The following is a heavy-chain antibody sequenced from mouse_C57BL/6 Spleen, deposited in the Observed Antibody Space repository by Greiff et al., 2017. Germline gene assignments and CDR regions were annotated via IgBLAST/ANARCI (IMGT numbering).Heavy chain of an antibody. CDR1: GYAFSSSW. CDR2: IYPGDGDT. Sequence: QVQLKESGPELVKPGASVKISCTASGYAFSSSWMNWVKQRPGKGLEWIGRIYPGDGDTNYNGKFKGKATLTADNSSRTAYMQLSSLTSEDSAVSFCARSYYYGSSYGFDYWGQGTTLTVSS. D-gene: IGHD1-1*01. J-gene: IGHJ2*01. CDR3: ARSYYYGSSYGFDY. V-gene: IGHV1-82*01.